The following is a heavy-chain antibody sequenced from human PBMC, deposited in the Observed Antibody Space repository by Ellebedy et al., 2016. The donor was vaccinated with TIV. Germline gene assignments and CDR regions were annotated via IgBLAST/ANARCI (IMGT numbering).Heavy chain of an antibody. CDR1: GGTFSSYA. CDR2: IIPLFGTA. V-gene: IGHV1-69*13. Sequence: SVKVSCXASGGTFSSYAVVWVRQAPGQGLEWMGGIIPLFGTANYTQKFQGRVTLTADDSTGTAYMELSSLRSDDTAVYYCARGYCTTTSCWHNFDYWGQGTLVTISS. J-gene: IGHJ4*02. CDR3: ARGYCTTTSCWHNFDY. D-gene: IGHD2-2*01.